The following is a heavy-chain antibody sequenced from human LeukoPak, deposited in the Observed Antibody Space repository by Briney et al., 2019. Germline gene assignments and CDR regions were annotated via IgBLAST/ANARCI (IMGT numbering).Heavy chain of an antibody. CDR2: ISVSGGSP. V-gene: IGHV3-23*01. Sequence: GGPLGLSGQALGLTFISNAVSGFRKLPGKGLRWASGISVSGGSPNYADSVKGRFTISRDNAKNSLYLQMNTLRVEDTAIYYCATVERPSTRLPGVAAAGTSYFFDCWGQGTLVTVSS. CDR1: GLTFISNA. CDR3: ATVERPSTRLPGVAAAGTSYFFDC. D-gene: IGHD6-13*01. J-gene: IGHJ4*02.